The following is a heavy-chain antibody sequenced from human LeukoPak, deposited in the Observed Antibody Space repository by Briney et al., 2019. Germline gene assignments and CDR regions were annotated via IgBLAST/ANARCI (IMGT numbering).Heavy chain of an antibody. V-gene: IGHV3-48*01. D-gene: IGHD1-26*01. CDR3: ARRIVGAFTY. J-gene: IGHJ4*02. Sequence: GGSLRLSCAASGFTFSSYRMNWVRQAPGRGLEWVSYISSSSRTIYYAGSVKGRFTISRDNAKNSLYLQMNSLRVEDTAVYYCARRIVGAFTYWGQGTLVTVSS. CDR2: ISSSSRTI. CDR1: GFTFSSYR.